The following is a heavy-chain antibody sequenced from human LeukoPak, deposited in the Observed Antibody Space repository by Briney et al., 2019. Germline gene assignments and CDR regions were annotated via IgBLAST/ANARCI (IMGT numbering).Heavy chain of an antibody. CDR1: GGSISSSSYY. D-gene: IGHD5-24*01. Sequence: SETLSLTCTVSGGSISSSSYYWGWIRQPPGKGLEWIGSIYYSGSTYYSPSLKSRVTISVDTSKNQFSLKLSSVTAADTAVYYYARVEMATITNWFDPWGQGTLVTVSS. CDR2: IYYSGST. V-gene: IGHV4-39*07. J-gene: IGHJ5*02. CDR3: ARVEMATITNWFDP.